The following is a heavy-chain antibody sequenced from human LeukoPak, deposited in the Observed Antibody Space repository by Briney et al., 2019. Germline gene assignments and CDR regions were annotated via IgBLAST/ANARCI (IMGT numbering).Heavy chain of an antibody. D-gene: IGHD1-26*01. Sequence: SETLSLTCSLSGGSIDNYYWTWIRQPPGKGLEWLGYMYFSGNTDYNPSLKGRVTISVDTSKNQYSLQLTSVTAADTAVYFCARLTGRFEGTFNVWGHGKMVTVSS. CDR2: MYFSGNT. CDR1: GGSIDNYY. J-gene: IGHJ3*01. CDR3: ARLTGRFEGTFNV. V-gene: IGHV4-59*08.